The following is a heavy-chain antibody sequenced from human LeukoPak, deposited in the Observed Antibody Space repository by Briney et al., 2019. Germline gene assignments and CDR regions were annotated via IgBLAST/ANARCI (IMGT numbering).Heavy chain of an antibody. Sequence: SETLSLTCTVSGGSISSGSYYWSWIRQPAGKGLEWIGRIYTSGSTNYNPSLKSRVTISVDTSKNQFSLKLSSVTAADTAVYYCASDSRGYYVFDYWGQGALVTVSS. J-gene: IGHJ4*02. CDR1: GGSISSGSYY. CDR3: ASDSRGYYVFDY. D-gene: IGHD3-22*01. CDR2: IYTSGST. V-gene: IGHV4-61*02.